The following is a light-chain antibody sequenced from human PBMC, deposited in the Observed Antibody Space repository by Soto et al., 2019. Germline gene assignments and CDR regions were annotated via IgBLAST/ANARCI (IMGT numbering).Light chain of an antibody. V-gene: IGLV2-14*01. J-gene: IGLJ3*02. CDR1: NRDVGPYNL. CDR2: EVR. Sequence: QSALTQPASVSGSPGQSITIACTGTNRDVGPYNLVSWYQQRPGEAPKLIISEVRNRPSGISYRFTGSKSGNTASLTISGLQAEDEADYYCSSYTTTSTLVFGGGTQLTVL. CDR3: SSYTTTSTLV.